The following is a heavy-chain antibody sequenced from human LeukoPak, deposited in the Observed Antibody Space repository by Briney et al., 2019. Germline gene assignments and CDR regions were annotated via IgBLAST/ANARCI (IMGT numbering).Heavy chain of an antibody. V-gene: IGHV1-24*01. Sequence: ASVKVSCKVSGYTLIESSMHWVRQAPGKGLEWMGGFDPENGETVYSQKFQGRVTMTEDTSTDTAYMELSSLRSEDTAIYYCSSGNYGGGINYWGQGTLVIVSS. J-gene: IGHJ4*02. CDR1: GYTLIESS. CDR2: FDPENGET. D-gene: IGHD3-10*01. CDR3: SSGNYGGGINY.